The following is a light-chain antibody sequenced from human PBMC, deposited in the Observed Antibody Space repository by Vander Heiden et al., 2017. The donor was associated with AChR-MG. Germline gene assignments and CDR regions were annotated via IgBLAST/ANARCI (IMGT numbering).Light chain of an antibody. CDR1: QVVSSF. CDR2: DAS. Sequence: EIVLTHSPATLSLSPGKRAPFSCRARQVVSSFLACHQQKPGQAPMLLIYDASNRATGIPARFSGSGSGTDFTLTISILDPEDFAVYYCEQRSNWPQPFGQGTQLEIK. J-gene: IGKJ5*01. V-gene: IGKV3-11*01. CDR3: EQRSNWPQP.